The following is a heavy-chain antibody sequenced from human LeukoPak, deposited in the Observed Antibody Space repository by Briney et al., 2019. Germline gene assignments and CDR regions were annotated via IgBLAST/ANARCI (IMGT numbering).Heavy chain of an antibody. CDR2: ISSSSSYI. CDR3: ARGGVVVTHVSYYFDY. J-gene: IGHJ4*02. V-gene: IGHV3-21*01. Sequence: GGSLRLSCAASGFTFSSYSMNGVRQAPGKGLEWVSSISSSSSYIYYADSVKGRFTISRDNAKNSLYLQMNSLRAEDTAVYYCARGGVVVTHVSYYFDYWGQGTLVTVSS. D-gene: IGHD3-22*01. CDR1: GFTFSSYS.